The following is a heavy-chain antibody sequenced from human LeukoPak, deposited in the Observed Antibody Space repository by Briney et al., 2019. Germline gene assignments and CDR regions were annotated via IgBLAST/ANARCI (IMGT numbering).Heavy chain of an antibody. J-gene: IGHJ3*02. CDR2: ISYDGSSK. V-gene: IGHV3-30*04. Sequence: GGSLRLSCAASGFTFSTYAMHWVRQAPGKGLEWVAVISYDGSSKYYADSVKGRFTISRDNSKNTLYLQMNSLRAEDTAVYYCAREGDTAMVDAFDIWGQGTMVTVSS. D-gene: IGHD5-18*01. CDR3: AREGDTAMVDAFDI. CDR1: GFTFSTYA.